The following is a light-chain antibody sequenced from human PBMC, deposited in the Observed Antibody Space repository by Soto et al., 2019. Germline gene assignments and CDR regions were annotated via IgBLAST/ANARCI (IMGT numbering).Light chain of an antibody. CDR1: SSDVGGYNY. V-gene: IGLV2-14*03. Sequence: QSVLTQPASVSGSPGQSITISCTGTSSDVGGYNYVSWYQQHPGKAPKLMIYDVSSRPSGVSNRFSGSKSGNTASLTISGLQAEDEADYYCSAYTSSSVLFGGGTKLTVL. J-gene: IGLJ2*01. CDR3: SAYTSSSVL. CDR2: DVS.